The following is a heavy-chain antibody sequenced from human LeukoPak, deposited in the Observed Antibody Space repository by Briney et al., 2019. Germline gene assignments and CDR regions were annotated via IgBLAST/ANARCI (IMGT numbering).Heavy chain of an antibody. V-gene: IGHV4-59*12. CDR1: GGSISSYY. CDR3: ARNDAGGLAIFGVVNGAFDI. J-gene: IGHJ3*02. CDR2: IYYSGST. Sequence: SETLSLTCTVSGGSISSYYWSWIRQPPGKGLEWIGDIYYSGSTNYNPSLKSRVTISVDTSKNQFSLKLSSVTAADTAVYYCARNDAGGLAIFGVVNGAFDIWGQGTMVTVSS. D-gene: IGHD3-3*01.